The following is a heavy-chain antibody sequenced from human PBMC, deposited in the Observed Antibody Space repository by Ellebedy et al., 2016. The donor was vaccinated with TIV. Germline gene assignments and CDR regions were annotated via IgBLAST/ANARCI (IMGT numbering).Heavy chain of an antibody. CDR3: ARGDSSSWYFDYYYYGMDV. Sequence: GGSLRLSXAASGFTVSSYWMSWVRQAPGKGLEWVANIKQDGSEKYYVDSVKGRFTISRDNAKNSLYLQMNSLRAEDTAVYYCARGDSSSWYFDYYYYGMDVWGQGTTVTVSS. D-gene: IGHD6-13*01. V-gene: IGHV3-7*01. J-gene: IGHJ6*02. CDR2: IKQDGSEK. CDR1: GFTVSSYW.